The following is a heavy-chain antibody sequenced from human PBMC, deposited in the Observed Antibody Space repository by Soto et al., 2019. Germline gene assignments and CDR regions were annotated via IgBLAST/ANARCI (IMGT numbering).Heavy chain of an antibody. V-gene: IGHV4-30-4*01. J-gene: IGHJ4*02. CDR2: IYYSGST. CDR1: SGSISSGDYY. CDR3: ASVNDYGDYGVYFDY. Sequence: PSETLSLTCTVSSGSISSGDYYWSWIRQPPGKGLEWIGYIYYSGSTYYNPSLKSRVTISVDTSKNQFSLKLSSVTAADTAVYYCASVNDYGDYGVYFDYWGQGTLVTVSS. D-gene: IGHD4-17*01.